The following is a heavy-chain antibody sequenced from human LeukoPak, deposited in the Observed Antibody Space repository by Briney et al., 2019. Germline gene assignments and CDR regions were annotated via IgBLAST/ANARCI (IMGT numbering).Heavy chain of an antibody. V-gene: IGHV3-23*01. CDR2: ISASGGST. J-gene: IGHJ4*02. CDR1: GFTFSNYA. Sequence: PGGSLRLSCAASGFTFSNYAMTWVRQAPGRGLEWVSAISASGGSTYYADSVKGRFTISRDNAKNSLYLQMNSLRAEDTAVYYCARGGYYDSNDYWGQGTLVTVSS. CDR3: ARGGYYDSNDY. D-gene: IGHD3-22*01.